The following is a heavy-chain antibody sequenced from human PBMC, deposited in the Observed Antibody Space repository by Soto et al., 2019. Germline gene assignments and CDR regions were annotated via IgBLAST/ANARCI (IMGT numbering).Heavy chain of an antibody. CDR3: AKDSSGYPGGYFDY. CDR1: GFTFSSYA. D-gene: IGHD3-22*01. CDR2: ISGSGGST. Sequence: EVQLLESGGGLVQPGGSLRLSCAASGFTFSSYAMSWVRQAPGKGLEWVSAISGSGGSTYYADSVKGRFTISRDNSKNTLYLQRNSLRAEDTVVYYCAKDSSGYPGGYFDYWGQGTLVTVSS. V-gene: IGHV3-23*01. J-gene: IGHJ4*02.